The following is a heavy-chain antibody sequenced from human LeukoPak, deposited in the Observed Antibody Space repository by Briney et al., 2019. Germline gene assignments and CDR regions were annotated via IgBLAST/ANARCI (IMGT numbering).Heavy chain of an antibody. V-gene: IGHV4-59*01. CDR3: ARDSRVVVVPAAIWDWFDP. Sequence: SSETLSLTCTVSGGSISSYYWSWIRQPPGKGLEWIGYIYYSGSTNYNPSLKSRVIISVDTSKNQFSLKLRPVTAADTAVYYCARDSRVVVVPAAIWDWFDPWGQGTPVTVSS. J-gene: IGHJ5*02. D-gene: IGHD2-2*01. CDR2: IYYSGST. CDR1: GGSISSYY.